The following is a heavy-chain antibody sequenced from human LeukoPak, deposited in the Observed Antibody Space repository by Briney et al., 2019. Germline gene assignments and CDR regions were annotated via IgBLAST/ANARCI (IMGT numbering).Heavy chain of an antibody. CDR1: GFTFSSYA. D-gene: IGHD2-15*01. V-gene: IGHV3-30-3*01. CDR2: ISYDGSNK. Sequence: PGGSLRLSCAASGFTFSSYAMHWVRQAPGKGLEGVAVISYDGSNKYYADSVKGRFTISRDDSKNTLYLQMNSLRAEDTAVYYCARDIVVVAATDYYYYYGMDVWGQGTTVTVSS. J-gene: IGHJ6*02. CDR3: ARDIVVVAATDYYYYYGMDV.